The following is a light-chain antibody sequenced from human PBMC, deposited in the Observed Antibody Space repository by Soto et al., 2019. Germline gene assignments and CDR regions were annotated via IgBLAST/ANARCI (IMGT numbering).Light chain of an antibody. CDR3: NSYTSSSTRV. CDR1: SSDVGGYDF. V-gene: IGLV2-14*01. CDR2: EVS. J-gene: IGLJ3*02. Sequence: QSALTQPASVSGSPGQSITISCTGTSSDVGGYDFVSWYQHHPGKAPKLMIYEVSNRPSGVSNRFSGSKSGNTASLTISGLKPEDEADYYCNSYTSSSTRVFGGGTKLTVL.